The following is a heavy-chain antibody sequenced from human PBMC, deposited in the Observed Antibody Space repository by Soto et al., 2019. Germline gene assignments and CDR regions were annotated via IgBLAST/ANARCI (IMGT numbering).Heavy chain of an antibody. CDR3: AREAGTTGNYYFGRDV. J-gene: IGHJ6*02. D-gene: IGHD1-7*01. V-gene: IGHV1-2*02. CDR2: TNPSSGAT. Sequence: QVQLVQSGAEVKKPGASVKVSCKASGYTFIGHYLHWVRQAPGQGLEWLGWTNPSSGATNFAQKFQGRVTMTRDTSISTAYLELSRLRSDDTAVYYCAREAGTTGNYYFGRDVWGQGTTFTVSS. CDR1: GYTFIGHY.